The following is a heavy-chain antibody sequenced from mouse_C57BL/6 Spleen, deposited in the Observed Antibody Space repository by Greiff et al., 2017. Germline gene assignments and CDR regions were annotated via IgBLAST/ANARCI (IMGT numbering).Heavy chain of an antibody. J-gene: IGHJ3*01. CDR2: IYPGNSDT. V-gene: IGHV1-5*01. CDR1: GYTFTSYW. Sequence: EVQGVESGTVLARPGASVKMSCKTSGYTFTSYWMHWVKQRPGQGLEWIGAIYPGNSDTSYNQKFKGKAKLTAVTSASTAYMELSSLTNEDSAVYYCTTYDYDWFAYWGQGTLVTVSA. D-gene: IGHD2-4*01. CDR3: TTYDYDWFAY.